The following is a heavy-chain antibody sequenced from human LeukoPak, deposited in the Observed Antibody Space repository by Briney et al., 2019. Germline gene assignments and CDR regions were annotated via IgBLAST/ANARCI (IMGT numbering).Heavy chain of an antibody. CDR2: IYYSGST. V-gene: IGHV4-30-4*01. J-gene: IGHJ4*02. D-gene: IGHD2-15*01. CDR3: ARVGCSGGSCYPGDY. Sequence: SETLSLTCTVSGGSISSGDYYWSWIRQPPGKGLEWIGYIYYSGSTYHNPSLKSRVTISVDTSKNQFSLKLSSVTAADTAVYYCARVGCSGGSCYPGDYWGQGTLVTVSS. CDR1: GGSISSGDYY.